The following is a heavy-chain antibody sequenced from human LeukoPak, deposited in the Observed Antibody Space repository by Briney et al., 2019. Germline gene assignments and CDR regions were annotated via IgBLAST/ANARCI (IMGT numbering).Heavy chain of an antibody. CDR1: GGSISSYY. J-gene: IGHJ4*02. CDR3: ARESGHYYDSSGYYYRYFDY. Sequence: SETLSLTCTVSGGSISSYYWSWVRQPPGKGLEWIGYIYYSGSTNYNPSLKSRVTISVDTSKNQFSLKLSSVTAADTAVYYCARESGHYYDSSGYYYRYFDYWGQGTLVTVSS. V-gene: IGHV4-59*12. CDR2: IYYSGST. D-gene: IGHD3-22*01.